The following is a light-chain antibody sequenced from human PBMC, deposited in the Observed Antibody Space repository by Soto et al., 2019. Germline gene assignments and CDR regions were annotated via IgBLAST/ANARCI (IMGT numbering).Light chain of an antibody. J-gene: IGKJ5*01. CDR1: QSISSY. V-gene: IGKV1-39*01. CDR3: QQSYSTLIT. Sequence: DIQMTQSPSSLSASVGDRVTITCRASQSISSYLNWYQQKPGKAPKVLIYAASSLQSGVPSRFSGSGSGTEFTLTISNMQPEDFATYYCQQSYSTLITFGQGTRLEIK. CDR2: AAS.